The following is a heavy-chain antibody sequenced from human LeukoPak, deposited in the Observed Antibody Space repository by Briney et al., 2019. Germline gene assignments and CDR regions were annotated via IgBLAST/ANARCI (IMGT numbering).Heavy chain of an antibody. CDR2: IRYDGSNK. D-gene: IGHD2-2*01. V-gene: IGHV3-30*02. Sequence: GGSLRLSCAASGFTFSSYGMHWVRQAPGKGLEWVAFIRYDGSNKYYADSVKGRFTISRDNSKNTLYLQMNSLRAEDTAVYYCARISGGYCSSTSCYVEYFQHWGQGTLVTVSS. J-gene: IGHJ1*01. CDR3: ARISGGYCSSTSCYVEYFQH. CDR1: GFTFSSYG.